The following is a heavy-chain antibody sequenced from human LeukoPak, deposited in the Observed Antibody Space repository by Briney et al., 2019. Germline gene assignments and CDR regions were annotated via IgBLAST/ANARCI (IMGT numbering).Heavy chain of an antibody. CDR3: AKGSGDYIDYFNN. J-gene: IGHJ4*02. V-gene: IGHV3-33*06. CDR2: IWYDGNNK. D-gene: IGHD4-17*01. Sequence: GRSLRLSCAAFGFTFSTYGMNWVRQAPGKGLERVAIIWYDGNNKYYADSVKGRFTISRDNSKNTLYLQMNSLRAEDTAVYYCAKGSGDYIDYFNNWGQGTLVTVSS. CDR1: GFTFSTYG.